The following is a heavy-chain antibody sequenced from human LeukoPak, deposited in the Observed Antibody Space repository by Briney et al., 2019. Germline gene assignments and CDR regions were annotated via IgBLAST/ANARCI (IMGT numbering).Heavy chain of an antibody. CDR1: GGSFSGYY. V-gene: IGHV4-34*01. CDR3: ARGPPYDFWSGYYSRPRPNWFDP. CDR2: INHSGST. D-gene: IGHD3-3*01. Sequence: SETLSLTCAVYGGSFSGYYWSWIRQPPGKGLEWIGEINHSGSTNYNPSLKSRVTISVDTSKNQFSLKLSSVTAADTAVYYCARGPPYDFWSGYYSRPRPNWFDPWGQGTLVTVSS. J-gene: IGHJ5*02.